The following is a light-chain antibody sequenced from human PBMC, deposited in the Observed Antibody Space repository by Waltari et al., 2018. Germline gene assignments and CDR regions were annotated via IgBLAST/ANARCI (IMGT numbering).Light chain of an antibody. CDR2: AVN. CDR3: SSYTSRTTVV. CDR1: SNDVGGYNY. Sequence: QSALTPPASVSGSPGQSITIPCTGTSNDVGGYNYISWYQQYPGKAPKLMIYAVNNRPSGVSNRFSGSKSGNTASLTISGLQAEDEADYYCSSYTSRTTVVFGGGTKLAVL. V-gene: IGLV2-14*01. J-gene: IGLJ2*01.